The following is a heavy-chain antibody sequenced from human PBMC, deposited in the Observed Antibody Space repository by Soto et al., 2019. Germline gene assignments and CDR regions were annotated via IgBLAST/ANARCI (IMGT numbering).Heavy chain of an antibody. CDR3: GGGGAAAGTDWSDP. J-gene: IGHJ5*02. CDR2: VGPSSGDT. Sequence: EMQLLESGGGLVQPGGSLRLSCAASGYTFSSYGMSWVRQAPGKGLEWVSGVGPSSGDTYYTDSAKGRFTISRDDSKNMVYMKRNSRRAGDTAVYYWGGGGAAAGTDWSDPGGKGPLVPFSS. V-gene: IGHV3-23*01. CDR1: GYTFSSYG. D-gene: IGHD6-13*01.